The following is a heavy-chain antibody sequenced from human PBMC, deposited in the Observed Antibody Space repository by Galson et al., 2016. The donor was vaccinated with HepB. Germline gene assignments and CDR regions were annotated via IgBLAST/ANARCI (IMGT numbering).Heavy chain of an antibody. Sequence: PALVKPTQTLTLTCTFSGFSLGTMGVGVGWIRQPPGKALDWLGIIFWDNNKRYSPSLKNNLTITKDTSKNQVVMTMSNVAPLDTGTYYCARRPQSDYDDYFDYWGQGVLVTVSS. CDR3: ARRPQSDYDDYFDY. V-gene: IGHV2-5*02. J-gene: IGHJ4*02. CDR1: GFSLGTMGVG. D-gene: IGHD5-12*01. CDR2: IFWDNNK.